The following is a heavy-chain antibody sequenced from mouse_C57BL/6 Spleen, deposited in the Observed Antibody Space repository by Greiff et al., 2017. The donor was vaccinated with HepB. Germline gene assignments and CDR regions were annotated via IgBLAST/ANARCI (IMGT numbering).Heavy chain of an antibody. Sequence: DVKLVESGGGLVQPKGSLKLSCAASGFSFNTYAMNWVRQAPGKGLEWVARIRSKSNNYATYYADSVKDRFTISRDDSESMLYLQMNNLKTEDTAMYYCVSGLRGMDYWGQGTSVTVSS. CDR1: GFSFNTYA. J-gene: IGHJ4*01. CDR3: VSGLRGMDY. D-gene: IGHD1-1*01. V-gene: IGHV10-1*01. CDR2: IRSKSNNYAT.